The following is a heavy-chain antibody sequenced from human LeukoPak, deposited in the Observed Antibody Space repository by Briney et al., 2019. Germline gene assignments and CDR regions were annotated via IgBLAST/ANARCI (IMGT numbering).Heavy chain of an antibody. CDR2: IYTTGST. J-gene: IGHJ3*01. CDR3: ARAERTVNVFDS. CDR1: DGSMISYH. V-gene: IGHV4-4*07. Sequence: SETLSLTCSASDGSMISYHWSWIRQPAGKGLEWIGRIYTTGSTDYNPSLMSRVTMSVDTSKNQFSLKLRSVTAADTAVYYCARAERTVNVFDSWGQGTIVTVSS. D-gene: IGHD3-10*02.